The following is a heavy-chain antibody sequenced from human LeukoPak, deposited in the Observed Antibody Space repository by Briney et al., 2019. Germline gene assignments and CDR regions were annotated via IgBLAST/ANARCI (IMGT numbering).Heavy chain of an antibody. V-gene: IGHV4-59*08. CDR1: GDSISPYY. J-gene: IGHJ4*02. CDR2: IYYTGST. D-gene: IGHD5-12*01. CDR3: ARHYRGFGSFDY. Sequence: PSETLFLTFTVSGDSISPYYWSWIRQPPGKGLEWIGYIYYTGSTNYNPSLKSRVTISLDTSKNQFSLDLSSVTAADTAVYYCARHYRGFGSFDYWGQGTLVTVSS.